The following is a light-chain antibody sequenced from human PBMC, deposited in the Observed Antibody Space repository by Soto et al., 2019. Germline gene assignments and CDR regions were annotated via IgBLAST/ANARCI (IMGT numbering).Light chain of an antibody. Sequence: QSALTQPASVSGSPGQSITISCTGSSSDVGGYNYVSWYQQHPGKAPKLIIYEVTNRPSGVSNRFSGSKSGNTASLTISGLQAEDEADYYCSSYTSSITSVFGTGTKVTVL. CDR3: SSYTSSITSV. J-gene: IGLJ1*01. CDR1: SSDVGGYNY. CDR2: EVT. V-gene: IGLV2-14*01.